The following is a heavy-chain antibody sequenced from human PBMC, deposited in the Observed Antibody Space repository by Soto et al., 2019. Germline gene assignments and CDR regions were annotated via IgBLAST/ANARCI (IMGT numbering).Heavy chain of an antibody. Sequence: SETLSLTCAVSGGSISSSNWWRWVRQPPGKGLEWIGEIYHSGSTNYNPSLKSRVTISVDKSKNQFSLKLSSVTAADTAVYYCASSSSSYDFWSGYSSYYYYGMDVWGQGTTVTVSS. J-gene: IGHJ6*02. CDR2: IYHSGST. CDR3: ASSSSSYDFWSGYSSYYYYGMDV. D-gene: IGHD3-3*01. CDR1: GGSISSSNW. V-gene: IGHV4-4*02.